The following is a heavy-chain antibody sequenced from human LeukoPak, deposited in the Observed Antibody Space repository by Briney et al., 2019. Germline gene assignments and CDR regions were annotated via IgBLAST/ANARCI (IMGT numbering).Heavy chain of an antibody. CDR2: INPSSGGT. CDR3: ARLTYFDFWSGYNYAFDI. J-gene: IGHJ3*02. D-gene: IGHD3-3*01. CDR1: GYTFTGYY. V-gene: IGHV1-2*02. Sequence: ASVKVSCEASGYTFTGYYMHWVRQAPGQGLEWMGWINPSSGGTNYAQKFQGRVTMTRDTSISTAYMELSRLRSDDTAVYYCARLTYFDFWSGYNYAFDIWGQGTMVTVSS.